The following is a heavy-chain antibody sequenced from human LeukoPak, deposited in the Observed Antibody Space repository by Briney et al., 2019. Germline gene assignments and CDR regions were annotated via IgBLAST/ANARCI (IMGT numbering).Heavy chain of an antibody. V-gene: IGHV5-51*01. J-gene: IGHJ4*02. CDR1: GYSFTSYW. CDR2: TYPGDSDT. Sequence: LGESLKISCKGSGYSFTSYWIGWVRQMPGKGLEWMGITYPGDSDTRYSPSFQGQVTISADKSISTAYLQWSSLKASDTAMYYCARQYYYDSSGYYYRATTFDYWGQGTLVTVSS. D-gene: IGHD3-22*01. CDR3: ARQYYYDSSGYYYRATTFDY.